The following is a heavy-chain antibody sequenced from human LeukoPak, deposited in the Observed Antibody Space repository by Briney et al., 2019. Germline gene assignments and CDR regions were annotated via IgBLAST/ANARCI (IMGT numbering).Heavy chain of an antibody. V-gene: IGHV3-48*01. Sequence: GGSLRLXCAASGFTFSSYSMNWDRQAPGKGLEWVSYISSSSSTIYYADSVKGRFTISRDNAKNSLYLQMNSLRAEDTAVYYCARDGSYYDSREDAFDIWGQGTMVTVSS. CDR1: GFTFSSYS. J-gene: IGHJ3*02. CDR3: ARDGSYYDSREDAFDI. CDR2: ISSSSSTI. D-gene: IGHD3-22*01.